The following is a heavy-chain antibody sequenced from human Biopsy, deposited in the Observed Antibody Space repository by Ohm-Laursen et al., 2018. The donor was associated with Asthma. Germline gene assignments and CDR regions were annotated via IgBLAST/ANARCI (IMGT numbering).Heavy chain of an antibody. CDR2: ISKDGILT. D-gene: IGHD2-2*01. CDR3: AKGHGPRPVGDVFDV. J-gene: IGHJ3*01. CDR1: GFTFRKSA. Sequence: SLRLSCTASGFTFRKSAMHWVRQAPAKGLEWVALISKDGILTNYADSVKGGFTISRDISTNTLHLLMISLRQEDTGVYFCAKGHGPRPVGDVFDVWGRGTTVPVSS. V-gene: IGHV3-30*01.